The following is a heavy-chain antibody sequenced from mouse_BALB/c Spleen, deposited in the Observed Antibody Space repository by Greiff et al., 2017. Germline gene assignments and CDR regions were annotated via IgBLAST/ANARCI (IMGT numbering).Heavy chain of an antibody. Sequence: VQLQQSGAELVKPGAPVKLSCKASGYTFTSYWMNWVKQRPGRGLEWIGRIDPSDSETHYNQKFKDKATLTVDKSSSTAYIQLSSLTSEDSAVYYCAREDYGRREYYYAMDYWGQGTSVTVSS. V-gene: IGHV1-69*02. J-gene: IGHJ4*01. CDR2: IDPSDSET. CDR3: AREDYGRREYYYAMDY. D-gene: IGHD2-4*01. CDR1: GYTFTSYW.